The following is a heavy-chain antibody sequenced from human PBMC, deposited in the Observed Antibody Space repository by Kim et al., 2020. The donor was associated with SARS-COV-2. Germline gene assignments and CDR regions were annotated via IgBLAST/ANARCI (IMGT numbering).Heavy chain of an antibody. Sequence: SETLSLTCAVYGGSFSGYYWSWIRQPPGKGLEWIGEINHSGSTNYNPSLKSRVTISVDTSKNQFSLKLSSVTAADTAVYYCARTKRLAYCTNGVCFHYYYYGMDVWGQGTTFTVSS. CDR1: GGSFSGYY. J-gene: IGHJ6*02. CDR3: ARTKRLAYCTNGVCFHYYYYGMDV. V-gene: IGHV4-34*01. D-gene: IGHD2-8*01. CDR2: INHSGST.